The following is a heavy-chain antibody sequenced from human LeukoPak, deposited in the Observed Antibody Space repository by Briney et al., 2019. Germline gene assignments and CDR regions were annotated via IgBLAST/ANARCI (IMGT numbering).Heavy chain of an antibody. Sequence: GRSLRLSCAASGFTFSSYGMHWVRQAPGKGLEWVAVIWYDGSNKYYADSVKGRFTISRDYSKNTLYLQMNSLRAEDTAVYYCAREWRLRTTVTPRPVDYWGQGTLVTVSS. CDR3: AREWRLRTTVTPRPVDY. D-gene: IGHD4-17*01. J-gene: IGHJ4*02. CDR2: IWYDGSNK. CDR1: GFTFSSYG. V-gene: IGHV3-33*01.